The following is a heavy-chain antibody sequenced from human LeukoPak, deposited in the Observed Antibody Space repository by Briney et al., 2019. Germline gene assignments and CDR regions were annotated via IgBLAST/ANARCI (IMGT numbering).Heavy chain of an antibody. Sequence: GGSLRLSCAASGFTFSSYSMNWVRQAPGKGLEWVSSISSSSYIYYADSVKGRFTISRDNAKNSLYLQMNSLRAEDTAVYYCARDRLGYDSSGYYLWDYWGQGTLVTVSS. CDR1: GFTFSSYS. J-gene: IGHJ4*02. D-gene: IGHD3-22*01. CDR2: ISSSSYI. CDR3: ARDRLGYDSSGYYLWDY. V-gene: IGHV3-21*01.